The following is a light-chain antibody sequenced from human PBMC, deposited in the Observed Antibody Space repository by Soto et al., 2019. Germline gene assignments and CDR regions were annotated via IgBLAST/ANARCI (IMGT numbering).Light chain of an antibody. V-gene: IGLV2-23*02. CDR2: EVS. Sequence: QSALTQPASVSGSPGQSITISCTGTSSDVGGYHFVSWYQQHPGKAPKLMISEVSQRPSGVSTRFYGSKSGNTASLTISGLQAEDEADYYCCSYAGSSTFLVFGGGTKLTVL. J-gene: IGLJ2*01. CDR1: SSDVGGYHF. CDR3: CSYAGSSTFLV.